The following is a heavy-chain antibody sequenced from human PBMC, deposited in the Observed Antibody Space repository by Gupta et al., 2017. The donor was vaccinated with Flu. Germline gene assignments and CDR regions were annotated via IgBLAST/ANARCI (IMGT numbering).Heavy chain of an antibody. J-gene: IGHJ3*01. CDR1: GYSLTNYW. CDR2: LFPCDSDH. Sequence: VQLVQSGAEVKTPGESLRLSCEGSGYSLTNYWFAWVRQTPGKGLEWMGVLFPCDSDHRYSTYVQGQVTISVDKSLRTTYLQWSSLKASDTATYYGARSHVAFNAFDVWGQGTKVVVSS. V-gene: IGHV5-51*01. D-gene: IGHD3-3*02. CDR3: ARSHVAFNAFDV.